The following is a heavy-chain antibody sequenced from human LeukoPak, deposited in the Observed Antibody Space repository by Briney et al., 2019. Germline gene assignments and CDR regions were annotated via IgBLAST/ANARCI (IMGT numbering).Heavy chain of an antibody. CDR3: ARDGQDIVVVVAATGGYYFDY. CDR2: IRYDGSNK. J-gene: IGHJ4*02. D-gene: IGHD2-15*01. V-gene: IGHV3-30*02. CDR1: GFTFSSYG. Sequence: PGGSLRLSCAASGFTFSSYGMHWVRQAPGKGLEWVAFIRYDGSNKYYADSVKDRFTISRDNSKNTLYLQMNSLRAEDTAVYYCARDGQDIVVVVAATGGYYFDYWGQGTLVTVSS.